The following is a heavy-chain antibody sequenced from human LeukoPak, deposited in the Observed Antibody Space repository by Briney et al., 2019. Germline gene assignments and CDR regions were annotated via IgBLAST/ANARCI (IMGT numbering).Heavy chain of an antibody. D-gene: IGHD3-22*01. Sequence: SQTLSLTCAISGDSVSSNSAAWNWIRQSPSRGLEWLGRTYYRSKWYNDYAVSVKSRITINPDTSKNQFSLKLSSVTAADTAVYYCARARLLGPVWYYYYMDVWGKGTTVTVSS. CDR2: TYYRSKWYN. J-gene: IGHJ6*03. V-gene: IGHV6-1*01. CDR3: ARARLLGPVWYYYYMDV. CDR1: GDSVSSNSAA.